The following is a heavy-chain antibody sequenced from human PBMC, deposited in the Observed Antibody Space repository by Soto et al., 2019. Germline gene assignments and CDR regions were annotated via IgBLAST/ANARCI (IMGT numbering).Heavy chain of an antibody. CDR1: GGSISSGGYY. CDR3: AREGRSGYDWIEY. Sequence: QVQLQESGPGLVKPSQTLSLTCTVSGGSISSGGYYWSWIRQHPGKGLEWIGYIYYSGSTYYNPSLKSRVTISVDTSKNQFSLKLSAVTAADTAVYYCAREGRSGYDWIEYWGQGTLVTVSS. CDR2: IYYSGST. V-gene: IGHV4-31*03. J-gene: IGHJ4*02. D-gene: IGHD5-12*01.